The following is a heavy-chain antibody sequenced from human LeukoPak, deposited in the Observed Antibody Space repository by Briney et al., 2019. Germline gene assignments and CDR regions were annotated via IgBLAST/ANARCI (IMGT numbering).Heavy chain of an antibody. CDR3: ARDSYLVERRRGFDY. D-gene: IGHD1-1*01. Sequence: SETLSLTCTVSGGSISSYYWSWIRQPPGKGLEWIGCIYYSGSTNYNPSLKSRVTISVDTSKNQFSLKLSSVTAADTAVYYCARDSYLVERRRGFDYWGQGTLVTVSS. V-gene: IGHV4-59*01. CDR2: IYYSGST. CDR1: GGSISSYY. J-gene: IGHJ4*02.